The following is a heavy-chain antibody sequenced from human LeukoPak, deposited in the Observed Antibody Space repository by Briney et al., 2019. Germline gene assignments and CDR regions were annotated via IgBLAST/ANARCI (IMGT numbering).Heavy chain of an antibody. CDR2: IYYSGST. CDR1: GGSISSSSYY. Sequence: PSETLSLTCTVSGGSISSSSYYWGWIRQPPGKGLQWIGSIYYSGSTYYNPSLKSRVTISVDTSKNQFSPKLSSVTAADTAVYYCARGITMVRGAFNWFDPWGQGTLVTVSS. D-gene: IGHD3-10*01. CDR3: ARGITMVRGAFNWFDP. V-gene: IGHV4-39*01. J-gene: IGHJ5*02.